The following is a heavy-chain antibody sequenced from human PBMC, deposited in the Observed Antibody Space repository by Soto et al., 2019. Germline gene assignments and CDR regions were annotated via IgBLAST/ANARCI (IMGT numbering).Heavy chain of an antibody. CDR3: ARDQTTTAVPFYYYGMDV. V-gene: IGHV4-59*01. CDR2: IHYTGRT. J-gene: IGHJ6*02. D-gene: IGHD1-1*01. CDR1: GGSIIPYY. Sequence: PSETLSLTCTVSGGSIIPYYWNWIRQTPGKGLDFIANIHYTGRTNYNPPLKSRVTISLETSKNQLSLKLSSVTAADTAVYYCARDQTTTAVPFYYYGMDVWGQGTPVTVSS.